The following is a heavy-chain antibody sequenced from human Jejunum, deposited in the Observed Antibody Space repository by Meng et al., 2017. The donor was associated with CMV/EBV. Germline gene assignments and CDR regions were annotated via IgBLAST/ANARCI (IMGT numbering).Heavy chain of an antibody. J-gene: IGHJ4*02. Sequence: SLAASGFTLSRYGMDWVRQAPGKGLEWVSSITKSSSNTYDADSVKGRFTISRDNAKNSLYLQMNSLRAEDTAVYYCARDLWEGFDYWGQGTLVTVSS. D-gene: IGHD1-26*01. CDR1: GFTLSRYG. CDR2: ITKSSSNT. V-gene: IGHV3-21*01. CDR3: ARDLWEGFDY.